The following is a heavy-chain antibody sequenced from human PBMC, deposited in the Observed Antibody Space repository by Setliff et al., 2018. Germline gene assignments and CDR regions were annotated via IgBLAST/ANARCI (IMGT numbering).Heavy chain of an antibody. D-gene: IGHD2-2*01. J-gene: IGHJ3*01. V-gene: IGHV5-51*01. CDR1: GYLFTNYW. Sequence: ESLKISCKASGYLFTNYWIGWVRQMPGKGLEWMGVIYPGDSDTRYSPSFQGQVTISADKPINTAYLQWSSLKASGTAIYYCTRHEDRNKCTSSSCYRENDAFDVWGQGAMVTVSS. CDR2: IYPGDSDT. CDR3: TRHEDRNKCTSSSCYRENDAFDV.